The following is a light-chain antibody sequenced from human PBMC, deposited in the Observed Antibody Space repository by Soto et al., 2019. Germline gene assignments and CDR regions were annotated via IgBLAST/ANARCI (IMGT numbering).Light chain of an antibody. CDR3: CSYTTSSTPYV. CDR1: SSDFGGYDY. Sequence: QSALTQPASVSGSPGQSITISCTGASSDFGGYDYVSWYQQHPGKAPKLMIYDVTTRPSGVSNRFSGSKSGNTASLTISGLQAEDEADYYCCSYTTSSTPYVFGTGTKVTVL. J-gene: IGLJ1*01. V-gene: IGLV2-14*01. CDR2: DVT.